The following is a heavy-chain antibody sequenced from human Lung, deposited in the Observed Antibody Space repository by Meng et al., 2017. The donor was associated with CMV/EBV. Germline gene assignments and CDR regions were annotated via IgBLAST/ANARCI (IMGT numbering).Heavy chain of an antibody. V-gene: IGHV4-4*02. J-gene: IGHJ1*01. D-gene: IGHD3-10*01. CDR1: GDTITNHSW. CDR3: LRRSGGSV. Sequence: VQLREAVTALVKPAEFPSLTCAVSGDTITNHSWRAWVRQPPGKGLEWIGDIPHRGSSAYNPSRKSRISMSIDKSKNQFSLKLTSVTAADTAVYHCLRRSGGSVWGQGTLVTVSS. CDR2: IPHRGSS.